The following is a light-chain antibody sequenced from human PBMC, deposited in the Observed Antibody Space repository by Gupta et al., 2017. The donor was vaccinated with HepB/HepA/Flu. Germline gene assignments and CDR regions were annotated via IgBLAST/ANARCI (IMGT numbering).Light chain of an antibody. CDR1: SIGSKR. J-gene: IGLJ2*01. Sequence: SSALTQSPSVSVAPGKTAKITCGGDSIGSKRVHWYQQKAAQAPILVMYYDSDRPAGIPGRFSGSNPGNTATLTISRGEEGEEADYYGHVGQNGGDVVFGGGTKLTVL. V-gene: IGLV3-21*01. CDR3: HVGQNGGDVV. CDR2: YDS.